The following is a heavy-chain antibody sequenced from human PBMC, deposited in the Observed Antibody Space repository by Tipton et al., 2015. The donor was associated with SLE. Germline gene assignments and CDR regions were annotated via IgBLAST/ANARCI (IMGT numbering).Heavy chain of an antibody. CDR1: GGYMSNYY. D-gene: IGHD1-26*01. J-gene: IGHJ4*02. CDR3: ARKGYSGSYHGGFDY. Sequence: TLSLTCTVSGGYMSNYYWSWIRQPAGKGLEWIGRISTSESTNYNPSLKSRVTMSVDTSKNQFSLKVRSVTAADTAVYYCARKGYSGSYHGGFDYWGQGALVTVTS. V-gene: IGHV4-4*07. CDR2: ISTSEST.